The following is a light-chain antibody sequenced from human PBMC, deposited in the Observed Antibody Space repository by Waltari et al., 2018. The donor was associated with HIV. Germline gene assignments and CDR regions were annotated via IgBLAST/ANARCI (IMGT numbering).Light chain of an antibody. CDR1: SPNIGADYD. CDR2: FNN. CDR3: QSYDSRV. J-gene: IGLJ3*02. Sequence: QSLLTQQPSLSGAPGPNVTISCPGSSPNIGADYDIHWYQQLPGTAPKLLIYFNNNRPAGVPDRFSGSKSGTSASLAITGLQAEDEADYYCQSYDSRVFGGGTKLTVL. V-gene: IGLV1-40*01.